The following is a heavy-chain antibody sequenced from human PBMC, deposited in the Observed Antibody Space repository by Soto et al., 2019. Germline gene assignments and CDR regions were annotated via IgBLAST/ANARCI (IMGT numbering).Heavy chain of an antibody. Sequence: ASVKVSCKASGYTFTGYYMHWVRQAPGQGLEWMGWINPNSGGTNYAQKFQGWVTMTRDTSISTSYMELSRLRSDDTAVYYCAREVYYYDSSFHAFDIWGQGPIVTVSS. D-gene: IGHD3-22*01. CDR2: INPNSGGT. J-gene: IGHJ3*02. V-gene: IGHV1-2*04. CDR3: AREVYYYDSSFHAFDI. CDR1: GYTFTGYY.